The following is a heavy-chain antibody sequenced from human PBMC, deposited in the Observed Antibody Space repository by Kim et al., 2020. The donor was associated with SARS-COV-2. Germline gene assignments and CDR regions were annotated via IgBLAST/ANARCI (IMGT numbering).Heavy chain of an antibody. Sequence: GGSLRLSCAASGFTFSSYAMSWVRQAPGKGLEWVSDIRDSGGRTCYADSVKGRFTISRDNSKNTLYLQMNSLRVEDTAVYYCAKGGRAIVTAPYFDYWGQRALVTVSS. D-gene: IGHD3-22*01. CDR3: AKGGRAIVTAPYFDY. CDR2: IRDSGGRT. CDR1: GFTFSSYA. J-gene: IGHJ4*02. V-gene: IGHV3-23*01.